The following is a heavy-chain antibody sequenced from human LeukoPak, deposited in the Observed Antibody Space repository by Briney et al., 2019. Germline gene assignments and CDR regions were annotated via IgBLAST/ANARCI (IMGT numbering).Heavy chain of an antibody. D-gene: IGHD3-10*01. CDR1: GFTFSSYS. CDR3: ARERGYGSGTFDY. CDR2: ISDSSSTI. Sequence: PGGSLRLSCAASGFTFSSYSMNWVRQAPGKGLEWVSDISDSSSTIHYADSVNGRFTISRDNAKNSLYLQMNSLRAEDTAVYYCARERGYGSGTFDYWGQGIQVTTSS. V-gene: IGHV3-48*01. J-gene: IGHJ4*02.